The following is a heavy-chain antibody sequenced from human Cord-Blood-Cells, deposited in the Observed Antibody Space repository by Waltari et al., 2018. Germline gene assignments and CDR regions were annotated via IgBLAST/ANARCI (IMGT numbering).Heavy chain of an antibody. J-gene: IGHJ4*02. CDR2: ISWNRGSI. D-gene: IGHD6-13*01. Sequence: EVQLVESGGGLVQPGRSLRLSCAASGFTFDDYAMHWVRQAPGKGLEWVSGISWNRGSIRYADSVKGRFTISRDNAKNSLYLQMNSLRAEDTALYYCAKEFSSSWYYFDYWGQGTLVTVSS. CDR3: AKEFSSSWYYFDY. V-gene: IGHV3-9*01. CDR1: GFTFDDYA.